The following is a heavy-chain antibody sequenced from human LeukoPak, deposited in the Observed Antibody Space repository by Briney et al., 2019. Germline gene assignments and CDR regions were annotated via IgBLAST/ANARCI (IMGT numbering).Heavy chain of an antibody. J-gene: IGHJ3*02. V-gene: IGHV3-53*05. CDR1: GFTVSSNY. D-gene: IGHD3-3*02. CDR3: AREISRTGAFDI. Sequence: GGSLRLSCAASGFTVSSNYMSWVRQAPGKGLEWVSVIYSGGSTYYADSVKGRFAISRDNSKNTLYLQMNSLRAEDTAVYYCAREISRTGAFDIWGQGTMVTVSS. CDR2: IYSGGST.